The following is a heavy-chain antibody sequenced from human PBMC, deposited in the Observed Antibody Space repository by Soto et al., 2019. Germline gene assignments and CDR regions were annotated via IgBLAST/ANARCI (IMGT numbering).Heavy chain of an antibody. V-gene: IGHV4-4*02. Sequence: QVQLQESGQGLLKPSGTLSLTCAVSGGSISSSNWWSWVRQPPGKGLEWIGEIYHSGSTNYNPSLKSRVTISVDKSKNQFSLKLSSVTAADTAVYYCARGARGYSYGLVAYYFDYWGQGTLVTVSS. CDR3: ARGARGYSYGLVAYYFDY. J-gene: IGHJ4*02. CDR2: IYHSGST. D-gene: IGHD5-18*01. CDR1: GGSISSSNW.